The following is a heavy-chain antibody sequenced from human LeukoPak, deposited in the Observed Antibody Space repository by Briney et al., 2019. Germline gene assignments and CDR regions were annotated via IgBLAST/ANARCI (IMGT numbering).Heavy chain of an antibody. CDR2: ISSSSSYI. Sequence: GGSLRLSCAASGFTFSSYSMNWVRQAPGKGLEWVSSISSSSSYIYYADSVKGRFTISRDNAKNSLYLQMNSLRAEDTAVYYCARDQLPYCGGDCSFDYWGQGTLVTVSS. J-gene: IGHJ4*02. CDR3: ARDQLPYCGGDCSFDY. D-gene: IGHD2-21*01. V-gene: IGHV3-21*01. CDR1: GFTFSSYS.